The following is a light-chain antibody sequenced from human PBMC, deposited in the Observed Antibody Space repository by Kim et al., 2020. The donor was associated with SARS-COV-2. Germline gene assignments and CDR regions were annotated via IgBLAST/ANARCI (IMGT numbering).Light chain of an antibody. CDR3: SSYTNSETRV. V-gene: IGLV2-14*03. CDR2: DVT. Sequence: QSALTQPASVSGSPGQSITISCTGTSSDIGRYTFVSWYQQHPGKAPKLVIYDVTSRPSRVSNRFSASKSGNTASLSISGLQAEDEAYYYCSSYTNSETRVFGTGTKVTVL. CDR1: SSDIGRYTF. J-gene: IGLJ1*01.